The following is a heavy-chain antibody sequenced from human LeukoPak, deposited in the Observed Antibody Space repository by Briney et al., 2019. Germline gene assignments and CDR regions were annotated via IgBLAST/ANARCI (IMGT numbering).Heavy chain of an antibody. CDR2: IYHSGST. CDR1: GYSISDGSY. CDR3: AIGSRTEAGQYYFDY. Sequence: SETLSLTCAVSGYSISDGSYWVWIRQPPGKGLEWIGSIYHSGSTYYNPSLKSRLTVSVDTSKNQFSLRLSSVTAADTAVYYCAIGSRTEAGQYYFDYWGQGTLVTVSS. J-gene: IGHJ4*02. V-gene: IGHV4-38-2*01. D-gene: IGHD6-13*01.